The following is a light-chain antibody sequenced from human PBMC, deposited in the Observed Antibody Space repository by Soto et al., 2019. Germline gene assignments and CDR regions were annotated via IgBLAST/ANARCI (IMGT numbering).Light chain of an antibody. CDR1: EGINTY. CDR3: QQSYSTLIT. CDR2: AAS. Sequence: IQLTQSPSSLSASVGDRVTITCRANEGINTYLAWYQQKPGKAPKLLIYAASTLQGGVPSRFSGSGSGTDFTLTISSLQPEDFATYYCQQSYSTLITFGQGTRLEIK. V-gene: IGKV1-39*01. J-gene: IGKJ5*01.